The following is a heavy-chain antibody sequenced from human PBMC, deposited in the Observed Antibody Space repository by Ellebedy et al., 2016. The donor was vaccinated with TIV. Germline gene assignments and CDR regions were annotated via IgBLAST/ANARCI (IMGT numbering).Heavy chain of an antibody. CDR1: GFPFSNYW. CDR3: AKDKHILAAEY. Sequence: GESLKISCAASGFPFSNYWMHWVRQAPGKGLVWVSRINSDGSSTNYADSVKGRFTISRDNAKNTVYLQINSLGAEDTAMYYCAKDKHILAAEYWGQGTLVTVSS. J-gene: IGHJ4*02. V-gene: IGHV3-74*01. CDR2: INSDGSST. D-gene: IGHD5-12*01.